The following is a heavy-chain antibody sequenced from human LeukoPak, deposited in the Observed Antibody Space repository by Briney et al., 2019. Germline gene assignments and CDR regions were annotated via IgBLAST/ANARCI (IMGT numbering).Heavy chain of an antibody. J-gene: IGHJ3*02. CDR3: ASRRLKGAFDI. D-gene: IGHD3-16*01. CDR1: GGSVSSDSDY. Sequence: SETLSLTCTVSGGSVSSDSDYWSVIRQPPGKGLEWIAYIYYSGATNYSPSLKSRVTILIDTSKNQFSLKLSSVTAADTAVYYCASRRLKGAFDIWGQGTMVTVSS. V-gene: IGHV4-61*01. CDR2: IYYSGAT.